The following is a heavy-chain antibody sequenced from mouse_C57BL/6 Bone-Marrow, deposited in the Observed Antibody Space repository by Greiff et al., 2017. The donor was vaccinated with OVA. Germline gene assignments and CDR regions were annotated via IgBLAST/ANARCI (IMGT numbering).Heavy chain of an antibody. J-gene: IGHJ2*01. CDR2: IYPGDGDT. CDR3: ARSRLLFDY. D-gene: IGHD1-1*01. Sequence: VQLQQSGPELVKPGASVKISCKASGYAFSSSWMNWVKQRPGKGLEWIGRIYPGDGDTNYNGKFKGKATLTADKSSSTAYMQLSSLTSEDSAVYFCARSRLLFDYWGQGTMLTVS. CDR1: GYAFSSSW. V-gene: IGHV1-82*01.